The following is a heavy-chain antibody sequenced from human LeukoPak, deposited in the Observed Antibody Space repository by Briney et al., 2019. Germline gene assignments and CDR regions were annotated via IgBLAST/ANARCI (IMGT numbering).Heavy chain of an antibody. CDR3: ARIIAVAGLQYFQH. J-gene: IGHJ1*01. CDR2: IYYSGST. V-gene: IGHV4-59*01. CDR1: GGSISSYY. Sequence: SETLSLTCTVSGGSISSYYWSWIRQPLGKGLEWIGYIYYSGSTNYNPSLKSRVTISVDTSKNQFSLKLSSVTAADTAVYYCARIIAVAGLQYFQHWGQGTLVTVSS. D-gene: IGHD6-19*01.